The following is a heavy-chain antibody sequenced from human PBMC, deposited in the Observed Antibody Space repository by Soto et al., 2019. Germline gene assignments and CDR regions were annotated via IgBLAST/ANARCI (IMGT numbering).Heavy chain of an antibody. V-gene: IGHV3-53*01. D-gene: IGHD3-10*01. CDR3: ARGWELLQNYFYGMDV. CDR1: GSTVSRNY. Sequence: PGGSLRLSCAASGSTVSRNYMSWVRQAPGKGLEWVSLIYSGGSTYYADSVKGRFTISRDNSKNTVYLQMNSLRAEDTAVYYCARGWELLQNYFYGMDVWGQGTTVTVSS. CDR2: IYSGGST. J-gene: IGHJ6*02.